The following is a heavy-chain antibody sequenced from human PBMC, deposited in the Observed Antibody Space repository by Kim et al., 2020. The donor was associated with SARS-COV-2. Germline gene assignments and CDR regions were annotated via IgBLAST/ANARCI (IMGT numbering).Heavy chain of an antibody. D-gene: IGHD1-26*01. V-gene: IGHV3-15*01. J-gene: IGHJ3*01. Sequence: APVNGRFTISRDDSIQTLYLQMNSLTNEDTAVYYCDTNRLVGTTNDAFDFWGQGTMVTVSS. CDR3: DTNRLVGTTNDAFDF.